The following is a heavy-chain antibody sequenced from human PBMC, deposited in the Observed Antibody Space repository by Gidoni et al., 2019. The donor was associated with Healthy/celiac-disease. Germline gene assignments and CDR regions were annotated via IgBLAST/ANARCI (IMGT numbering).Heavy chain of an antibody. D-gene: IGHD4-17*01. CDR1: GFTFSSYS. J-gene: IGHJ4*02. Sequence: EVQLVESGGGLVKPGGSLRLSCAASGFTFSSYSMNWVRQAPGKGLEWVSSISSSSSYIYYADSVKGRFTISRDNAKNSLYLQMNSLRAEDTAVYYCARDVTTVTSFDYWGQGTLVTVSS. CDR3: ARDVTTVTSFDY. V-gene: IGHV3-21*01. CDR2: ISSSSSYI.